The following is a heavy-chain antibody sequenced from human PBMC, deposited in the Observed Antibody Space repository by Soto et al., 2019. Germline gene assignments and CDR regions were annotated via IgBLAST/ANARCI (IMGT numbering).Heavy chain of an antibody. CDR1: GGSISSSSYY. J-gene: IGHJ3*02. D-gene: IGHD6-19*01. CDR3: ARVGGIAVAGSAFDI. Sequence: PSETLSLTCTVSGGSISSSSYYWGWIRQPPGKGLEWIGSIYYSGSTYYNPSLKSRVTISVDTSKNQFSLKLSSVTAADTAVYYCARVGGIAVAGSAFDIWGQGTMVPVSS. V-gene: IGHV4-39*01. CDR2: IYYSGST.